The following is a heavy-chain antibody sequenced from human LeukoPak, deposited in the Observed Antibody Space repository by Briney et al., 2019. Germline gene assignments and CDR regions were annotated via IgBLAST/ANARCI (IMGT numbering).Heavy chain of an antibody. CDR1: GGSFSGYY. V-gene: IGHV4-34*01. Sequence: SETLSLTCAVYGGSFSGYYWSWIRQPPGKGLEWIGEINHSGSTNYNPSLKSRVTISVDASKNQFSLKLSSVTAADTAVYFCARERKESTRGGMDVWGQGTTVTVSS. J-gene: IGHJ6*02. CDR2: INHSGST. CDR3: ARERKESTRGGMDV.